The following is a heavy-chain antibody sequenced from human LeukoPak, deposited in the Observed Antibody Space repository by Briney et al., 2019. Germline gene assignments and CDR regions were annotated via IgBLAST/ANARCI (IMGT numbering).Heavy chain of an antibody. J-gene: IGHJ4*02. V-gene: IGHV4-34*01. D-gene: IGHD5-24*01. CDR1: GVSFSSYY. CDR3: ARTRWLQSLFDY. Sequence: SETLSLTCVVYGVSFSSYYWSWIRQPPGKGLEWIEEINHSGSTNYNPSLKSRVTISVDTSKNQFSLKLRSVTAADTAVYYCARTRWLQSLFDYWGQGTLVTVSS. CDR2: INHSGST.